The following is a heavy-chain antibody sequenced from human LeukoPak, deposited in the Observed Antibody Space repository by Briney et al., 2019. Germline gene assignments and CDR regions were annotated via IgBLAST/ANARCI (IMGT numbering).Heavy chain of an antibody. CDR2: ISGSGGST. D-gene: IGHD2-2*02. J-gene: IGHJ5*02. V-gene: IGHV3-23*01. CDR1: GFTFSSYA. Sequence: GGSLRLSCAASGFTFSSYAMSWVRQAPGKGLEWVSAISGSGGSTYYADSVKGRFTISRDNSKNTLYLQMNSLRAEDTAVYYCAKEAGVDCSSTGCYRAPRWFDPWGQGTLVTVSS. CDR3: AKEAGVDCSSTGCYRAPRWFDP.